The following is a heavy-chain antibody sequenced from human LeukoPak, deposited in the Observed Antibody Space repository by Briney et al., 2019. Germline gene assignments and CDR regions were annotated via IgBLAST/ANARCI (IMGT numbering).Heavy chain of an antibody. CDR1: GISFSDYY. D-gene: IGHD2-15*01. V-gene: IGHV3-11*04. Sequence: GGSLRLSCAASGISFSDYYMSWIRQAPGKGLEWIAYISGSGGTIKYADFVEGRFTISRDNAKRSVYLEMNSLTDEDTAVYFCMRGVAMAIWSQGTLVTVSS. CDR2: ISGSGGTI. J-gene: IGHJ4*02. CDR3: MRGVAMAI.